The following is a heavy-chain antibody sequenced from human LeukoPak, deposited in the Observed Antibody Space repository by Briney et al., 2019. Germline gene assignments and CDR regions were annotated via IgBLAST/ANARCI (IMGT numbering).Heavy chain of an antibody. CDR3: ARFGKVGATLFRPDRSGYYFDY. V-gene: IGHV3-21*01. J-gene: IGHJ4*02. Sequence: GGSLRLSCAASGFTFSSYSMTWVRQAPGKGLEWVSSTSSSSSYIYYADSVKGRFTISRDNAKNSLYLQMNSLRAEDTAVYYCARFGKVGATLFRPDRSGYYFDYWGQGTLVTVSS. CDR2: TSSSSSYI. D-gene: IGHD1-26*01. CDR1: GFTFSSYS.